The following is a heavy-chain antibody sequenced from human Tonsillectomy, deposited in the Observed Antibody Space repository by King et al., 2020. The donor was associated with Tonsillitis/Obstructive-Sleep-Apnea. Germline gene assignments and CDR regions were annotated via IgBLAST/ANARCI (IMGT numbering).Heavy chain of an antibody. J-gene: IGHJ4*02. V-gene: IGHV3-15*01. Sequence: VQLVESGGGLVKPGGSLRLSCAAPGFTFSNVWMSWVRQAPGRGREWVGRIKSKTDGGTTDYAAPVKGRFTISRDDSKNTLYLQMNSLKTEDTAVYYCTTDPGITIFGVVTDYWGQGTLVTVSS. D-gene: IGHD3-3*01. CDR3: TTDPGITIFGVVTDY. CDR1: GFTFSNVW. CDR2: IKSKTDGGTT.